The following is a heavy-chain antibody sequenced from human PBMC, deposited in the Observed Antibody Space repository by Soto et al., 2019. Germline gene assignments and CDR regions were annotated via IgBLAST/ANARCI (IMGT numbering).Heavy chain of an antibody. D-gene: IGHD2-21*02. CDR1: RGSINSSRYE. Sequence: ETLSLTCTVSRGSINSSRYEWGWILQSPGKGLEWIGSIYYSGSTYYNPSLKSRVAMSVDTSKNQFSLKLRSVSAADTAVYYCARQRTSVVTQAYFDDWGQGSLVTGSS. V-gene: IGHV4-39*01. CDR2: IYYSGST. J-gene: IGHJ4*02. CDR3: ARQRTSVVTQAYFDD.